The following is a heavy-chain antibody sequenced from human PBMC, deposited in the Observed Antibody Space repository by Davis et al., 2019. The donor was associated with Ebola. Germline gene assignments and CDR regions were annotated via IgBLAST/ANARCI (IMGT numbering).Heavy chain of an antibody. J-gene: IGHJ6*02. CDR1: GLIFNNYW. D-gene: IGHD4-23*01. CDR2: IKQDGGEK. CDR3: ASGDGRGNSYDMDV. V-gene: IGHV3-7*03. Sequence: PGGSLRLSCAASGLIFNNYWMSWIRQAPGKGPEWVAIIKQDGGEKYYVDSVKGRFTISRDNAKNSLFLQMNSLRAEDTALYYCASGDGRGNSYDMDVWGQGTTVTVSS.